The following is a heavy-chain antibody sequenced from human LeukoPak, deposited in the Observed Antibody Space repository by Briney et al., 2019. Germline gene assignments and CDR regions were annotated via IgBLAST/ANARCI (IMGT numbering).Heavy chain of an antibody. V-gene: IGHV4-34*01. Sequence: SETLSLTCAVYGGSFSGYYWSWIRQPPGKGLEWIGEINHSGSTNYNPSLKSRVAISVDTSKNQFSLKLSSVTAADTAVYYCARYQLLSGWSDYWGQGTLVTVSS. CDR2: INHSGST. CDR3: ARYQLLSGWSDY. D-gene: IGHD2-2*01. CDR1: GGSFSGYY. J-gene: IGHJ4*02.